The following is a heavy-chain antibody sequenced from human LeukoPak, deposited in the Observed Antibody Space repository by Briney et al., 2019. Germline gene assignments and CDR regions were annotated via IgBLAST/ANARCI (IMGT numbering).Heavy chain of an antibody. J-gene: IGHJ4*02. CDR2: INPNSGGT. Sequence: GASVKVSFKASGYTFTGYYMHWVRQAPGQGLEWMGRINPNSGGTNYAQKFQGRVTMTRDTSISTAYMELSRLRSDDAAVYYCASIISDYGDYGSYWGQGTLVTVSS. CDR3: ASIISDYGDYGSY. CDR1: GYTFTGYY. V-gene: IGHV1-2*06. D-gene: IGHD4-17*01.